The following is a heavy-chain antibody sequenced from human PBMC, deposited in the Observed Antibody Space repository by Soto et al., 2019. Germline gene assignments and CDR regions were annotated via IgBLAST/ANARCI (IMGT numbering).Heavy chain of an antibody. V-gene: IGHV3-21*01. D-gene: IGHD4-17*01. CDR1: GFTFSSYS. Sequence: GSLRLSCAASGFTFSSYSMNWVRQAPGKGLEWVSSISSSSSYIYYADSVKGRFTISRDNAKNSLYLQMNSLRAEDTAVYYCARDLLTTVTTWDYYYGMDVWGQGTTVTVSS. J-gene: IGHJ6*02. CDR2: ISSSSSYI. CDR3: ARDLLTTVTTWDYYYGMDV.